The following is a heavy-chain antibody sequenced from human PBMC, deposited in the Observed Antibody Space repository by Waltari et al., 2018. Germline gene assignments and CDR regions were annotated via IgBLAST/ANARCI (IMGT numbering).Heavy chain of an antibody. V-gene: IGHV4-59*01. J-gene: IGHJ4*02. CDR1: GGSISSYY. Sequence: QLQLQESGPGLVKPSETLSLTCTVSGGSISSYYWSWIRQPPGKGLEWIGYIYYSGSTNYNPSLKSRVTISVDTSKNQFSLKLSSVTAADTAVYYCARGSGYCGGDCYSETYYFDYWGQGTLVTVSS. CDR2: IYYSGST. D-gene: IGHD2-21*01. CDR3: ARGSGYCGGDCYSETYYFDY.